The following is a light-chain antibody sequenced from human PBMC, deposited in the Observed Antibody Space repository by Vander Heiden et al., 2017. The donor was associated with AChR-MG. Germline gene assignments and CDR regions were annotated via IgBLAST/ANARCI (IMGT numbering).Light chain of an antibody. CDR1: QSVSSN. Sequence: EIVMTQSPATLSVSPGERATLPCRASQSVSSNLAWYQQKPGQAPRLLIYGASTRATGIPARFSGSGSGTEFTLTISSLQSEDFAVYYCKQDNNWPLTFGGRTKVEIK. J-gene: IGKJ4*01. V-gene: IGKV3-15*01. CDR2: GAS. CDR3: KQDNNWPLT.